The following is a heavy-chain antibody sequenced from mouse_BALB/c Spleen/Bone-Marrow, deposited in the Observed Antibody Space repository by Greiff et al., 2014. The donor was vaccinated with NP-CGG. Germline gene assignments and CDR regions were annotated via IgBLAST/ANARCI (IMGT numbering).Heavy chain of an antibody. CDR1: GYRFTSYV. Sequence: EVQLQESGPELVKPGASVKMSCKASGYRFTSYVMHWVKQKPGQGLEWIGNIIPYNDGTKNNEKFKGKATLTSDKSSSTAYLELSSLTSADSAVYYCGRGVYYDYDEGAMDYWGQGTSVTVSS. D-gene: IGHD2-4*01. CDR2: IIPYNDGT. CDR3: GRGVYYDYDEGAMDY. J-gene: IGHJ4*01. V-gene: IGHV1-14*01.